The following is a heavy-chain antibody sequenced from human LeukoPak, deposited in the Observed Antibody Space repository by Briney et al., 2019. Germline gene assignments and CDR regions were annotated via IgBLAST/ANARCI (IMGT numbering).Heavy chain of an antibody. Sequence: PGGSLRLSCAASGMTFSNHWMHWVRQAPGKGLVWVSLIKTDGRTTIYTDSVKGQFTISRDNGKSILYLQMNSLRAEDTGIYYCTTGPSYGYEWWGQGTVVTVSS. D-gene: IGHD3-16*01. CDR2: IKTDGRTT. V-gene: IGHV3-74*01. CDR1: GMTFSNHW. CDR3: TTGPSYGYEW. J-gene: IGHJ4*02.